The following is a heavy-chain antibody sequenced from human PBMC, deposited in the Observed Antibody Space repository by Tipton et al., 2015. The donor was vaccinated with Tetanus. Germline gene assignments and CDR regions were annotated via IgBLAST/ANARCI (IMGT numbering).Heavy chain of an antibody. D-gene: IGHD3-22*01. V-gene: IGHV5-10-1*01. CDR2: IDPSDSYT. CDR1: GYSFTSYW. Sequence: QLVQSGAEVKKPGESLRISCKGSGYSFTSYWISWVRQMPGKGLEWMGRIDPSDSYTNYSPSFQGHVPISADKSISTAYLQWSSLKASDTAMYYCARRAIVVVINGWEDAFDIWGQGTMVTVSS. J-gene: IGHJ3*02. CDR3: ARRAIVVVINGWEDAFDI.